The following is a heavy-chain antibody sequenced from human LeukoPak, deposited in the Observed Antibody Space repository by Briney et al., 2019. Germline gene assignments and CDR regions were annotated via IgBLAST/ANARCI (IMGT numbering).Heavy chain of an antibody. J-gene: IGHJ6*03. CDR3: ARALSLFGVDYYSYMDV. V-gene: IGHV4-59*01. Sequence: PSETLSLTCTVSGGSISSYYWSWIRQPPGKGLEWIGYIYYSGSTNYNPSLKSRVTISVDTSKNQFSLKLNSVTAADTAVYYCARALSLFGVDYYSYMDVWGKGTTVTVSS. CDR1: GGSISSYY. D-gene: IGHD3-3*01. CDR2: IYYSGST.